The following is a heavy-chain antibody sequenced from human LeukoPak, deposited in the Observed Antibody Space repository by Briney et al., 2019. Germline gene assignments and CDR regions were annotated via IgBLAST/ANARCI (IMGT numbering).Heavy chain of an antibody. CDR3: ARVPRYGGNSGPPT. V-gene: IGHV3-21*01. Sequence: PGGSLRLSCAASGFTFSSYSMNWVRQAPGKGLEWVSTISSSSSSYIYYADSVKGRFTISRDNAKNSLYLQMNSLRAEDTAVYYCARVPRYGGNSGPPTWGQGTLVTVSS. CDR1: GFTFSSYS. J-gene: IGHJ4*02. D-gene: IGHD2-21*02. CDR2: ISSSSSSYI.